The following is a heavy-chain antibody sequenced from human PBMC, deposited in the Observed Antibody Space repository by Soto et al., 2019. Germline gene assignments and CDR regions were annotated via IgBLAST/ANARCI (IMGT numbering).Heavy chain of an antibody. CDR1: GGSISSGGYY. CDR2: IYYSGST. D-gene: IGHD2-15*01. J-gene: IGHJ5*02. V-gene: IGHV4-31*03. Sequence: SETLSLTCTVSGGSISSGGYYWSWIRQHPGKGLEWIGYIYYSGSTYYNPSLKSRVTISVDTSKNQFSLKLSSVTAADTAVYYCARAPPVVVVVAASGWFDPWGQGTLVTVSS. CDR3: ARAPPVVVVVAASGWFDP.